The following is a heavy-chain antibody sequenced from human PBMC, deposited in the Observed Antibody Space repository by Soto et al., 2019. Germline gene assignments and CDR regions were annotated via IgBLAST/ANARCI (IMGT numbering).Heavy chain of an antibody. D-gene: IGHD3-9*01. Sequence: GGSLRLSCAASGFTFSSYGMHWVRQAPGKGLEWVAVIWYDGSNKYYADSVKGRFTISRDNSKNTLYLQMNSLRAEDTAVYYCARERLRYFDSAARGTLPRNYGMDVWGQGTTVTVSS. CDR2: IWYDGSNK. J-gene: IGHJ6*02. CDR3: ARERLRYFDSAARGTLPRNYGMDV. CDR1: GFTFSSYG. V-gene: IGHV3-33*01.